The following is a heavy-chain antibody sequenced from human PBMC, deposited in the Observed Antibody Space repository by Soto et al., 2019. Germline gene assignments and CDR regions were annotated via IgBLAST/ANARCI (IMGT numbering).Heavy chain of an antibody. CDR3: ASRDPGTSVDY. V-gene: IGHV4-4*02. D-gene: IGHD1-7*01. CDR2: IYRTGST. Sequence: QVQLQESGPGLVKPSVTLSLTCAVSGASFTSNDWWTWVRQPPGRGLEWIGEIYRTGSTNYNPSLKIRVTISLDKSQNQLSLMLTYLTAADTAVYYSASRDPGTSVDYWGQVTLVTV. CDR1: GASFTSNDW. J-gene: IGHJ4*02.